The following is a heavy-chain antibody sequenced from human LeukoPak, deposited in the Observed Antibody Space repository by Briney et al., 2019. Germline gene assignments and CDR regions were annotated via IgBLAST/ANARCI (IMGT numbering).Heavy chain of an antibody. J-gene: IGHJ5*02. Sequence: PGGSLRLSCAASGFTFSSYSMNWVRQAPGKGLEWVSSISSSSSYIYYADSVKGRFTISRDNAKNSLYLQMNSLRAEDTAVYYCARLPGRAAARNWFDPWGQGTLVTVSS. CDR1: GFTFSSYS. CDR3: ARLPGRAAARNWFDP. CDR2: ISSSSSYI. V-gene: IGHV3-21*04. D-gene: IGHD6-6*01.